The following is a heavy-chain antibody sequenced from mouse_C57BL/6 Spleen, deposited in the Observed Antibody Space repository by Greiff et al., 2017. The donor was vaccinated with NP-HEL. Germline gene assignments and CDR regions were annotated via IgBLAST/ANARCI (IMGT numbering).Heavy chain of an antibody. J-gene: IGHJ1*03. D-gene: IGHD1-1*01. Sequence: QVQLQQPGAELVKPGASVKLSCKASGYTFTSYWMHWVKQRPGRGLEWIGRIDPNSGGTKYNEKFKSKATLTVDKPSSTAYMQLSSLTSEDSAVYYCARGEITTVVARNWYFDVWGTGTTVTVSS. V-gene: IGHV1-72*01. CDR1: GYTFTSYW. CDR2: IDPNSGGT. CDR3: ARGEITTVVARNWYFDV.